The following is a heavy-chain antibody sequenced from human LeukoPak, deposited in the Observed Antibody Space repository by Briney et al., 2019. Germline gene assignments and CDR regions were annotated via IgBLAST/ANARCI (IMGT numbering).Heavy chain of an antibody. CDR3: ASRSFQGKNAWNPERD. CDR1: GFTFTNYW. J-gene: IGHJ4*02. Sequence: GGSLRLSCAASGFTFTNYWMSWVRQTPGKGLQWVATIKQDGSEKYYVDSVKGRFTISRDNAKKSLSLQMNSLTAEDTAVYYCASRSFQGKNAWNPERDWGQGTLVTVSS. D-gene: IGHD1-1*01. V-gene: IGHV3-7*01. CDR2: IKQDGSEK.